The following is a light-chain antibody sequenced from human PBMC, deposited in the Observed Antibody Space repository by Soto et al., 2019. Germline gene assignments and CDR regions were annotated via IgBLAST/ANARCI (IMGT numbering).Light chain of an antibody. CDR2: AAS. CDR3: QQSDSTPRT. CDR1: QSISSY. J-gene: IGKJ1*01. V-gene: IGKV1-39*01. Sequence: DIQMTQSPSSLSASVGDRVTITCRARQSISSYLNWYQQKPGQAPKLLIYAASSLQSGVPSRFSGSGSGKDFTLTISSLQPEDFANYYCQQSDSTPRTFGQGTKVEIK.